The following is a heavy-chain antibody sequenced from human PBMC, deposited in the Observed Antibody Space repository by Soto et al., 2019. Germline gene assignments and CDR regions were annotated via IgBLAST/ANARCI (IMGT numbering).Heavy chain of an antibody. V-gene: IGHV1-46*01. J-gene: IGHJ4*02. Sequence: QVQLVQSGAEVKKPGASVKVSCSTSGDTFSRYYMHWVRQAPGQGLEWMGIINPSCGSPNYAQQFLGRLTVTRDKSTSAVSMELNGLTSEDTAMYYCARGVVVKVYEMGGPDYWGQGTLVTVSS. CDR2: INPSCGSP. D-gene: IGHD2-8*01. CDR1: GDTFSRYY. CDR3: ARGVVVKVYEMGGPDY.